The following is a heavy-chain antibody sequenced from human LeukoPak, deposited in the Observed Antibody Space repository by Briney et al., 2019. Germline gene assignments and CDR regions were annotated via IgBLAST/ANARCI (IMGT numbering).Heavy chain of an antibody. CDR2: IYYSGSA. CDR3: ARVGLPYDYYGMDV. CDR1: GDSISTYY. Sequence: SETLSLTCTVSGDSISTYYWSWIRQPPGKGLEWIGYIYYSGSANYNPSLKSRVTISVDTSKNQFSLKLSSVTAADTAVYYCARVGLPYDYYGMDVWGQGTTVTVSS. V-gene: IGHV4-59*01. D-gene: IGHD4-11*01. J-gene: IGHJ6*02.